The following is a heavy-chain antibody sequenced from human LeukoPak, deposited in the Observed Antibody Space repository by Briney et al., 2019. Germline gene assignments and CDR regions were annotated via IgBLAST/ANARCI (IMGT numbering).Heavy chain of an antibody. CDR3: ARGGSGWPNDY. CDR1: GSSISSYY. CDR2: IYYSGST. D-gene: IGHD6-19*01. V-gene: IGHV4-59*08. J-gene: IGHJ4*02. Sequence: SETLSLTCTVSGSSISSYYWSWIRQPPGKGLEWIGYIYYSGSTNYNPSLKSRVTISVDTSKNQFSLKLSSVTAADTAVYYCARGGSGWPNDYWGQGTLVTVSS.